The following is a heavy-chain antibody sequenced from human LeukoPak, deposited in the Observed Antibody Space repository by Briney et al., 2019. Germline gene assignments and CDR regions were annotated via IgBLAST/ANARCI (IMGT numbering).Heavy chain of an antibody. CDR1: GFTFSSYS. CDR2: ISSSSSYI. D-gene: IGHD2-2*02. V-gene: IGHV3-21*01. J-gene: IGHJ4*02. CDR3: ARDVGVYCSSTSCYTVY. Sequence: GGSLRLSCAASGFTFSSYSMNWVRRAPGKGLEWVSSISSSSSYIYYADSVKGRFTISRDNAKNSLYLQMNSLRAEDTAVYYCARDVGVYCSSTSCYTVYWGQGTLVTVSS.